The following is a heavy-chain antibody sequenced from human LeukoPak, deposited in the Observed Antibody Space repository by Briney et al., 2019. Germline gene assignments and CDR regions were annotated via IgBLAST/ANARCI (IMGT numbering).Heavy chain of an antibody. CDR2: ISSSSSYI. Sequence: GGSLRLSCAASGFTFSSYAMSWVRQAPGKGLEWVSSISSSSSYIYYADSVKGRFTISRDNAKNSLYLQMNSLRAEDTAVYYCARELSQRWSSGLDYWGQGTLVTVSS. CDR1: GFTFSSYA. CDR3: ARELSQRWSSGLDY. D-gene: IGHD3-22*01. J-gene: IGHJ4*02. V-gene: IGHV3-21*01.